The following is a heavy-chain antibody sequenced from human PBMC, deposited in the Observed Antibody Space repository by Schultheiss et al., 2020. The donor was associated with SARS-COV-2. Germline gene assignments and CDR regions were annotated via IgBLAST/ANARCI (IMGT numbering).Heavy chain of an antibody. CDR3: AREVVKRWLHFVPYCDY. CDR2: IFHTGST. J-gene: IGHJ4*02. D-gene: IGHD5-24*01. CDR1: GGSISSSNW. V-gene: IGHV4-4*02. Sequence: SETLSLTCAVSGGSISSSNWWSWVRQSPGKGLEWIGEIFHTGSTNYNPSLKSRVTMSVSKSKNLFSLKLTSVTAADTAVYYCAREVVKRWLHFVPYCDYWGQGHLVTV.